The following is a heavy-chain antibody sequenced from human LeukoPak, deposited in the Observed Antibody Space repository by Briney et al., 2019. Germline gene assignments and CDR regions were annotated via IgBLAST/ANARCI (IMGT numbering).Heavy chain of an antibody. CDR3: ARQGGTYRKFDY. V-gene: IGHV4-34*01. J-gene: IGHJ4*02. Sequence: KPSETLSLTCAVYGGSFSDYYRSWIRQPPGKGLEWIGEINHSGSTNYNPSLKSRVTISVDTSKNQFSLKLSSVTAADTAVYYCARQGGTYRKFDYWGQGTLVTVSS. D-gene: IGHD1-26*01. CDR1: GGSFSDYY. CDR2: INHSGST.